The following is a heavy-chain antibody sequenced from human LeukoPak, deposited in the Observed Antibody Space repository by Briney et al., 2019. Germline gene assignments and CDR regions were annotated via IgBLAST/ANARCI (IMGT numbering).Heavy chain of an antibody. CDR1: GGTFSSYA. V-gene: IGHV1-69*13. CDR3: ARARDYGDYPPDS. D-gene: IGHD4-17*01. CDR2: IIPIFGTA. J-gene: IGHJ4*02. Sequence: GASVKVSCKASGGTFSSYAISWVRQAPGQGLEWMGGIIPIFGTANYAQKFRGRVTITADESASTAYMELSSLRSEDTAVYYCARARDYGDYPPDSWGQGTLVTVSS.